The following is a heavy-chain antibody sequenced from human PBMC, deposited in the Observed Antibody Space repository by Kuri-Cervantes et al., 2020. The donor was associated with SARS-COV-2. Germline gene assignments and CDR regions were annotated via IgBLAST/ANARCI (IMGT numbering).Heavy chain of an antibody. Sequence: SVKVSCKASGGTFSSYAISWVRQAPGQGLEWMGGIIPIFGTANYAQKFKGRVTITADKSTSTAYMELSSLRSEDTAVYYCARASVSYYDILTGYYGTKNSPFDPWGQGTLVTVSS. CDR1: GGTFSSYA. V-gene: IGHV1-69*06. CDR2: IIPIFGTA. J-gene: IGHJ5*02. CDR3: ARASVSYYDILTGYYGTKNSPFDP. D-gene: IGHD3-9*01.